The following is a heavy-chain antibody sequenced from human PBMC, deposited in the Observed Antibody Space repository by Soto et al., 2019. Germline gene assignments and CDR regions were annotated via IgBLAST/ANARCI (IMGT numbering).Heavy chain of an antibody. CDR2: ISGSGGST. CDR1: GFTFSSYA. V-gene: IGHV3-23*01. CDR3: AKLQGFSGGTFDY. D-gene: IGHD3-16*01. Sequence: EVQLLESGGGLVQPGGSLRLSCAASGFTFSSYAMSWVRQAPGKGLEWVSSISGSGGSTYYADSVKGRFTISRDNSKNTLYLQINSLSAEDTAVYYCAKLQGFSGGTFDYWGQGTLVTVSS. J-gene: IGHJ4*02.